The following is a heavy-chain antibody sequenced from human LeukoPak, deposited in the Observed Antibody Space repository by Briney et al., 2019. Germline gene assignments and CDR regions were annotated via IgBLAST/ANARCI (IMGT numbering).Heavy chain of an antibody. CDR3: ARGPLGYCSSTSSAPPACGGFDP. Sequence: SETLSFTCTVSGGSINSYYWSWIRQPDGKGLEWIGRIYTSGSTNYNPSLKSRVTMSVDTSKNQFSLKLSSVTAADTAVYYCARGPLGYCSSTSSAPPACGGFDPWGQGTLVTVSS. D-gene: IGHD2-2*01. V-gene: IGHV4-4*07. J-gene: IGHJ5*02. CDR2: IYTSGST. CDR1: GGSINSYY.